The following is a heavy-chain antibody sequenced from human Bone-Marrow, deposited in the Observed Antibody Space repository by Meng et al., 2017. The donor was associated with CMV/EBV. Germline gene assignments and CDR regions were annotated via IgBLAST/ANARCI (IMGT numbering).Heavy chain of an antibody. CDR2: TYFRSKWYN. CDR3: AREGAIVVVPADRGNWFDP. V-gene: IGHV6-1*01. D-gene: IGHD2-2*01. Sequence: SETLSLTCAISGDSVSSNSAAWNWIRQSPSRGLEWLGRTYFRSKWYNDYAVSVKSRITINPDTSKNQFSLQLNSVTPEDTAVYYCAREGAIVVVPADRGNWFDPWGQGTLVTVSS. J-gene: IGHJ5*01. CDR1: GDSVSSNSAA.